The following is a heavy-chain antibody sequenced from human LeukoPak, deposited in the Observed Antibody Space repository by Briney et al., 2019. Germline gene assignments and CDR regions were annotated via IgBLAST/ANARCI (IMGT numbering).Heavy chain of an antibody. CDR1: GYTFTSYV. Sequence: ASVKVSCKASGYTFTSYVMHWVRQAPGQRLEWMGWIDAGKGNTKYSQKFQGTVTITRDTSANTAYMELSGLRSEDTAVYYCARRNSGSYDCWGQGTLVTVSS. CDR3: ARRNSGSYDC. J-gene: IGHJ4*02. V-gene: IGHV1-3*01. D-gene: IGHD1-26*01. CDR2: IDAGKGNT.